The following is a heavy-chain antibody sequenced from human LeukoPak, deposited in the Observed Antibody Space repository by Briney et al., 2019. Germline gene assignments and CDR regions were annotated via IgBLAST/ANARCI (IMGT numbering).Heavy chain of an antibody. V-gene: IGHV3-30-3*01. J-gene: IGHJ4*02. Sequence: GRSLRLSCAASGFPFSSYAVQWVPQATGRGLEGVAVISYDGSNKYYADSVKRRFTISRDNSKNTLYLQMNSLRAEDTAGYYCARDRRYSSSWYIVAVVAPWGEGTLVTVSS. D-gene: IGHD6-13*01. CDR3: ARDRRYSSSWYIVAVVAP. CDR1: GFPFSSYA. CDR2: ISYDGSNK.